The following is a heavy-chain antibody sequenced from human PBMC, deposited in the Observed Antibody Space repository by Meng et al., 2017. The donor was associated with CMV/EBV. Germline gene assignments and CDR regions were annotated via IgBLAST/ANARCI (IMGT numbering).Heavy chain of an antibody. CDR3: ARDPTWSGWYDS. J-gene: IGHJ5*01. CDR1: GDSIGTNSYY. Sequence: GPLRLSCAVSGDSIGTNSYYWGWIRQPPGKGLEWIGSIYYRGSTYYNPSLKSRLTISLDASKNQFSLKLNSVTAADTAVYYCARDPTWSGWYDSWGQGTLVTVSS. CDR2: IYYRGST. D-gene: IGHD3-3*01. V-gene: IGHV4-39*07.